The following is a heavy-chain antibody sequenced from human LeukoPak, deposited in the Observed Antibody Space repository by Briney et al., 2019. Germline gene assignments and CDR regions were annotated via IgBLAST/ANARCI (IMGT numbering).Heavy chain of an antibody. CDR3: ARDGTPNYRSGWVYMDV. CDR2: ITSSDSTT. V-gene: IGHV3-48*03. CDR1: GFTFSSYE. D-gene: IGHD6-25*01. Sequence: GGSLRLSCAASGFTFSSYEMNWVRQAPGKGLEWLSYITSSDSTTHYADSVKGRFTISRDDAQNSLYLQMNSLRVEDTAVYYCARDGTPNYRSGWVYMDVWGKGTTVTISS. J-gene: IGHJ6*03.